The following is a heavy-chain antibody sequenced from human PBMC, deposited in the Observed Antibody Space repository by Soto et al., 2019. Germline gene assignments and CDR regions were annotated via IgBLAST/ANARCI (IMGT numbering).Heavy chain of an antibody. J-gene: IGHJ4*02. V-gene: IGHV3-21*01. D-gene: IGHD3-22*01. Sequence: EVQLVESGGGLVKPGGPWSLSCAAFGFPFSSYSMNWVAKAPGKGLEWVSSISSSSGYIYYADSVKGRFTISRDNAKNSLYLQMNSLRAEDTAVYYCASAEYYFDVSGWYYWGQGTLVTVSS. CDR2: ISSSSGYI. CDR3: ASAEYYFDVSGWYY. CDR1: GFPFSSYS.